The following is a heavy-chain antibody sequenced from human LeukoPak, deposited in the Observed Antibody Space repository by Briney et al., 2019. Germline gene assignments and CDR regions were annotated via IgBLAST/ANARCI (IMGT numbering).Heavy chain of an antibody. J-gene: IGHJ4*02. V-gene: IGHV3-23*01. CDR1: GFTFSSYA. CDR3: AKGNGYSYGRYYFDY. D-gene: IGHD5-18*01. Sequence: GGSLRLSCAASGFTFSSYAMGWVRQAPGKGLEWVSAITASGGNTYYADSVKGRFTISRDNSKNTLYLQVNSPRAEDTAVYYCAKGNGYSYGRYYFDYWGQGTLVTVSS. CDR2: ITASGGNT.